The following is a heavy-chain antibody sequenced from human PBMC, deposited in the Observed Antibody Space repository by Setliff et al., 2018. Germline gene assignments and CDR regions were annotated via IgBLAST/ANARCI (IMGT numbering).Heavy chain of an antibody. CDR3: ARGYCSSRSCYSNGVDL. Sequence: TSETLSLTCAVSGGSISSSNWWSWVRQAPGKGLEWIGEIYHTGSTNYNPSLKSRVTISVDKSKNQFSLNLISVTAADTAVYYCARGYCSSRSCYSNGVDLWGQGTLVTVSS. V-gene: IGHV4-4*02. J-gene: IGHJ5*02. CDR2: IYHTGST. CDR1: GGSISSSNW. D-gene: IGHD2-2*01.